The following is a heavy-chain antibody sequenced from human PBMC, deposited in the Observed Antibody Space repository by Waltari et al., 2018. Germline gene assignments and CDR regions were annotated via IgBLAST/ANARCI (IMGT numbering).Heavy chain of an antibody. J-gene: IGHJ4*02. Sequence: QLQLQESGPGLVKPSETLSLACTVSGVSISSNSYYWGWIRKPPGKGLEWIGSMYYTENTHDHTSLKSRVTIAVDTTKNQFSLKLSSVADADAAVYYCAVGRDNSGNYDYYFNYCGQGTLITVSS. D-gene: IGHD3-22*01. CDR2: MYYTENT. CDR3: AVGRDNSGNYDYYFNY. CDR1: GVSISSNSYY. V-gene: IGHV4-39*07.